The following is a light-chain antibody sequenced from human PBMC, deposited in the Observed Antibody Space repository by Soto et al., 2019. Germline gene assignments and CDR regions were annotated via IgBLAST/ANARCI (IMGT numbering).Light chain of an antibody. J-gene: IGKJ3*01. Sequence: AIRMTQSPSSLSASTGDRVTITCRASQGISSYLAWYQQKPGKAPKLLIYAASTLQSGVPSRFSGSGSGTDFTLTISCLQSEDFATYYCQQYYSYLLTFGPGTKVDIK. V-gene: IGKV1-8*01. CDR1: QGISSY. CDR3: QQYYSYLLT. CDR2: AAS.